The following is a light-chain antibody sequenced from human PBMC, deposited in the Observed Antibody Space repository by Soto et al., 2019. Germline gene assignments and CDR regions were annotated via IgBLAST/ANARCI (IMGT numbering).Light chain of an antibody. Sequence: DIQMTQSPSSLSASVGDRVTITCRASQSISTYLNWYQQRLGKAPKLLMYSASRLQSGVSSRFSGSGSGKDFTLSISSLQPEDFATYYCQQSYTSPYTFGQGTKLEIE. V-gene: IGKV1-39*01. CDR2: SAS. J-gene: IGKJ2*01. CDR1: QSISTY. CDR3: QQSYTSPYT.